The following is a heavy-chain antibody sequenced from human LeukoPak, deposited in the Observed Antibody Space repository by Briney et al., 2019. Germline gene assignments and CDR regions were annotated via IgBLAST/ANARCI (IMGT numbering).Heavy chain of an antibody. J-gene: IGHJ4*02. CDR1: GYTFTSYG. D-gene: IGHD3-22*01. CDR2: ISAYNGNT. CDR3: ARYYYDSSEIDY. Sequence: ASVKVSCKASGYTFTSYGISWVRQAPGQGLEWMGWISAYNGNTNYAQKLQGRVTMTTDTSTSTAYVELRSLRSDDTAVYYCARYYYDSSEIDYWGQGTLVTVSS. V-gene: IGHV1-18*01.